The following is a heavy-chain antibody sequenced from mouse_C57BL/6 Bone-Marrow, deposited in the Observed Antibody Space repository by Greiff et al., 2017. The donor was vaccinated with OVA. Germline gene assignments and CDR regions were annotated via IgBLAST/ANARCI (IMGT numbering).Heavy chain of an antibody. J-gene: IGHJ2*01. CDR3: TRIYYDYAYYFDY. Sequence: EVQLQESGGGLVQPGGSMKLSCAASGFTFSDAWMGWVRQSPEKGLEWVAEIRNKANNHATYYAESEKGRFTISRDDSKSSVYLQMNSLRAEDTGIYDCTRIYYDYAYYFDYWGQGTTLTVSS. D-gene: IGHD2-4*01. V-gene: IGHV6-6*01. CDR1: GFTFSDAW. CDR2: IRNKANNHAT.